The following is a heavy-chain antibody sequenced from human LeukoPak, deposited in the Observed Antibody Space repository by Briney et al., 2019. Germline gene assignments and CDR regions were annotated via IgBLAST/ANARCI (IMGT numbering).Heavy chain of an antibody. CDR2: IYPGDSDT. CDR3: ARRIAARRADAFDI. Sequence: GESLKISCTGSGYSFTNYCIGWVRQMPGKRLEWMGIIYPGDSDTRYSPSFQGQVTISADKSINTAYVQWSSLKASDTAMYYCARRIAARRADAFDIWGQGTMVTVSS. J-gene: IGHJ3*02. CDR1: GYSFTNYC. V-gene: IGHV5-51*01. D-gene: IGHD6-6*01.